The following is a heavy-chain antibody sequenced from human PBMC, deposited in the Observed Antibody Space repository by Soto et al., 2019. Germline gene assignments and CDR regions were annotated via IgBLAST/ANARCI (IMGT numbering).Heavy chain of an antibody. D-gene: IGHD4-17*01. Sequence: QVQLVESGGGVVQPGRSLRLSCAASGFTFSSYAMHWVRQAPGKGLEWVAVISYDGSNKYYADSVKGRFTISRDNSKNTLYLQMNSLRAEDTAVYYCARDPGASGDFPWNWGQGTMVTVSS. V-gene: IGHV3-30-3*01. J-gene: IGHJ3*01. CDR2: ISYDGSNK. CDR1: GFTFSSYA. CDR3: ARDPGASGDFPWN.